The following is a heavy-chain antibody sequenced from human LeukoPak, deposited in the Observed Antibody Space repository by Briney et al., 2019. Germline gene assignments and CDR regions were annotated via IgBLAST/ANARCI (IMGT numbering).Heavy chain of an antibody. J-gene: IGHJ6*02. D-gene: IGHD2-21*02. CDR1: GFTYDDYA. Sequence: GGSLRLSCAASGFTYDDYAMHWVRQAPGKGLEWVSLISGDGGSTYYADSVKGRFTISRDNSKNSLYLQMNSLRTEDTALYYCAKMNCGGDCRHYYYYGMDVWGQGTTVTVSS. CDR3: AKMNCGGDCRHYYYYGMDV. V-gene: IGHV3-43*02. CDR2: ISGDGGST.